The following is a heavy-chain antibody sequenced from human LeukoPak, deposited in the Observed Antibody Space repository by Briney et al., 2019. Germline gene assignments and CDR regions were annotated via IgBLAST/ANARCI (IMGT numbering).Heavy chain of an antibody. D-gene: IGHD3-22*01. Sequence: GGSLRLSCAASGFTFSSYAMHWVRQAPGKGLEWVAVISYDGSNKYYADSVKGRFTISRDNSKNTLYLQMNSLRAEDTAVYYCARDPSSSGYYAFVDYWGQGTLVTVSS. CDR1: GFTFSSYA. CDR2: ISYDGSNK. V-gene: IGHV3-30*04. CDR3: ARDPSSSGYYAFVDY. J-gene: IGHJ4*02.